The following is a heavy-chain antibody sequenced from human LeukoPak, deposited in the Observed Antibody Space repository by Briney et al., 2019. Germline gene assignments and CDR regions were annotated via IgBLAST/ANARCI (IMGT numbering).Heavy chain of an antibody. CDR2: ISGGGDTT. CDR3: AKDGREGDGY. D-gene: IGHD3-10*01. V-gene: IGHV3-23*01. J-gene: IGHJ4*02. Sequence: GGSLRLSCTASGFTFSNYAMSWVRQAPGKGLEWVSAISGGGDTTYYADSVKGRFTISRDNAKNSLYLQMNSLRAEDTAVYYCAKDGREGDGYWGQGTLVTVSS. CDR1: GFTFSNYA.